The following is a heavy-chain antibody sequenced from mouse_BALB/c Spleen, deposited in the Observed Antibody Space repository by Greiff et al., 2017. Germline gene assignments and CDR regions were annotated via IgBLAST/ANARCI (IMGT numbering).Heavy chain of an antibody. CDR3: ARKGTGTRYYAMDY. Sequence: EVQLQESGPGLVKPSQSLSLTCTVTGYSITSDYAWNWIRQFPGNKLEWMGYISYSGSTSYNPSLKSRISITRDTSKNQFFLQLNSVTTEDTATYYCARKGTGTRYYAMDYWGQGTSVTVSS. V-gene: IGHV3-2*02. CDR1: GYSITSDYA. CDR2: ISYSGST. J-gene: IGHJ4*01. D-gene: IGHD4-1*01.